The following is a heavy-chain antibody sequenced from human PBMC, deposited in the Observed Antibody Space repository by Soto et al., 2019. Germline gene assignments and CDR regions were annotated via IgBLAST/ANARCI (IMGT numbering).Heavy chain of an antibody. D-gene: IGHD3-10*01. CDR3: AREHMVRPPSWFDP. CDR2: IIPIFGTA. Sequence: SVKVSCKASGGTFSSYAISWVRQAPGQGLEWMGGIIPIFGTASYAQKFQGRVTFTADESTSTAYMELSSLRSEDTAVYYCAREHMVRPPSWFDPWGQGTLVTVSS. CDR1: GGTFSSYA. V-gene: IGHV1-69*13. J-gene: IGHJ5*02.